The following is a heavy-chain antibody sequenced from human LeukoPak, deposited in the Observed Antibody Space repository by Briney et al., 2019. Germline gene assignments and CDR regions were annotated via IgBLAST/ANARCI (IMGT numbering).Heavy chain of an antibody. CDR1: GFTFSSYS. Sequence: GGSLRLSCAASGFTFSSYSMNWVRQAPGKGLEWVSYISSSSSTIYYADSVKGRFTISRDNAKNSLYLQVNSLRAEDTAVYYCAREYDILTGYWNDFDYWGQGTLVTVSS. V-gene: IGHV3-48*01. J-gene: IGHJ4*02. CDR3: AREYDILTGYWNDFDY. D-gene: IGHD3-9*01. CDR2: ISSSSSTI.